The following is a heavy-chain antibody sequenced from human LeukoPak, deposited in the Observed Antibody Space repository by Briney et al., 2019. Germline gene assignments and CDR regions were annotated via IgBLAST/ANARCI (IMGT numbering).Heavy chain of an antibody. D-gene: IGHD1-26*01. Sequence: SETLSLTCTVSGGSISSSSYFWGWIRQPPGKGLEWIGSVYYSGSTYHNPSLKSRVTISVDTSKNQFSLKLNSVTAADTALYYCARSSSGSYNVDWFFDLWGRGTLVTVSS. CDR2: VYYSGST. V-gene: IGHV4-39*01. CDR1: GGSISSSSYF. CDR3: ARSSSGSYNVDWFFDL. J-gene: IGHJ2*01.